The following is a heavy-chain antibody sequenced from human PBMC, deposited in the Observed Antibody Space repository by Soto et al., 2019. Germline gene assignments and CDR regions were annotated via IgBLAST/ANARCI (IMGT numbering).Heavy chain of an antibody. V-gene: IGHV3-11*01. CDR2: ISSSGSTI. Sequence: QVQLVESGGVLVKPGGSLRLSCAASGFTFSDYYMSCIRQAPGKGLEWVSYISSSGSTIYYADSVKGRFTISRANAKNALYLQMNSLRAEATAVYYCARLRRGYDSSGYIPVDAFAIWGQGTMVTVSS. CDR1: GFTFSDYY. J-gene: IGHJ3*02. D-gene: IGHD3-22*01. CDR3: ARLRRGYDSSGYIPVDAFAI.